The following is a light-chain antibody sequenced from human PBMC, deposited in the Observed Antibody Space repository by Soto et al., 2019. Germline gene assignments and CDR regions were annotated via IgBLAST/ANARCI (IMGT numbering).Light chain of an antibody. CDR1: QSVSSSY. CDR3: QQYGASPYT. J-gene: IGKJ2*01. Sequence: EIVLTQSPGTLSLSPGERATLSCRASQSVSSSYLAWYQQKPGQAPRLLIYGASSRATGIPDRFSGSGSGTDFTLTIRRLGPEDFAVYYCQQYGASPYTFGQGTKVDIK. V-gene: IGKV3-20*01. CDR2: GAS.